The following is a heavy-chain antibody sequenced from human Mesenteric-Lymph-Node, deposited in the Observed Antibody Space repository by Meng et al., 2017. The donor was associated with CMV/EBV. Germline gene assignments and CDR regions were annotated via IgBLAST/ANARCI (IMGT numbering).Heavy chain of an antibody. V-gene: IGHV4-39*07. J-gene: IGHJ5*02. D-gene: IGHD2-2*01. CDR2: MYYGGST. Sequence: GGAISSSRYCCGWIRQLPRKGLESIGSMYYGGSTSYNPSLSIRAAISVDTSKNQFSLKLTSVTAADTAFYSCARERSSSTSSPPGPWGQGILVTVSS. CDR3: ARERSSSTSSPPGP. CDR1: GGAISSSRYC.